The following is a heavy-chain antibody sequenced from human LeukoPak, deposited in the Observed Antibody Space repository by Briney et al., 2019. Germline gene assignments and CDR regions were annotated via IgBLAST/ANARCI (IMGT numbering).Heavy chain of an antibody. Sequence: ASVKVSCKASGYTFTGYYMHWVRQAAGQGLEWMGWINPNSGGTNYAQKFQGRVTMTRDTSISTAYMELSRLRSDDTAVYYCARDVVVVVAATLRFDPWGQGTLVTVSS. CDR2: INPNSGGT. J-gene: IGHJ5*02. D-gene: IGHD2-15*01. V-gene: IGHV1-2*02. CDR3: ARDVVVVVAATLRFDP. CDR1: GYTFTGYY.